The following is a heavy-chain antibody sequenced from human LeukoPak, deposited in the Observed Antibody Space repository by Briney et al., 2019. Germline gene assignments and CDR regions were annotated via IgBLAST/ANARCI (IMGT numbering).Heavy chain of an antibody. CDR2: IYYSGST. D-gene: IGHD6-13*01. CDR1: GGSISSGGYY. Sequence: SQTLSLTCTVSGGSISSGGYYWSWIRQHPGKGLERIGYIYYSGSTYYNPSLKSRVTISVDTSKNQFSLKLSSVTAADTAVYYCARERIAAAVYYYYYGMDVWGQGTTVTVSS. V-gene: IGHV4-31*03. CDR3: ARERIAAAVYYYYYGMDV. J-gene: IGHJ6*02.